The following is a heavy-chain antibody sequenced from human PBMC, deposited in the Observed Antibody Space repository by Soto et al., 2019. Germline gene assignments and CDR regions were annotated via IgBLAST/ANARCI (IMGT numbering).Heavy chain of an antibody. CDR1: GYTFTSYY. V-gene: IGHV1-46*01. D-gene: IGHD2-2*01. CDR2: INPSGGST. Sequence: ASVKVSCKASGYTFTSYYIHWVRQAPGQGLEWMGIINPSGGSTSYAQKFQGRVTMTRDTSTSTVYMELSSLKSEDTAVYYCARARGYCSSTSCTSWYFDHWGQGTLVTV. J-gene: IGHJ4*02. CDR3: ARARGYCSSTSCTSWYFDH.